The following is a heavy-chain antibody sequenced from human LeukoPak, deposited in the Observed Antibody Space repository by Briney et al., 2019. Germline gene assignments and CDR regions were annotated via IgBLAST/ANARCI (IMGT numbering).Heavy chain of an antibody. CDR1: GGSFSGYY. CDR2: INHSGST. V-gene: IGHV4-34*01. D-gene: IGHD2-2*01. CDR3: ARDIVVVPAADDAFDI. Sequence: SETLSLTCAVYGGSFSGYYWSWIRQPPGKGLEWIGEINHSGSTNYNPSLKSRVTISGDTSKNQFSLKLSSVTAADTAVYYCARDIVVVPAADDAFDIWGQGTLVTVSS. J-gene: IGHJ4*02.